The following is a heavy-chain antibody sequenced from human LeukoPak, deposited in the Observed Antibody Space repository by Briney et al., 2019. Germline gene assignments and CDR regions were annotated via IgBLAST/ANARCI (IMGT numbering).Heavy chain of an antibody. CDR3: ARDLPENYYDSSGYPHDAFDI. CDR2: FDPEDGET. V-gene: IGHV1-24*01. J-gene: IGHJ3*02. CDR1: GYALTELS. D-gene: IGHD3-22*01. Sequence: ASVKVTCTVSGYALTELSMHWVRQAPGKGLEWMGGFDPEDGETIYAQKLQGRVTMTTDTSTSTAYMELRSLRSDDTAVYYCARDLPENYYDSSGYPHDAFDIWGQGTMVTVSS.